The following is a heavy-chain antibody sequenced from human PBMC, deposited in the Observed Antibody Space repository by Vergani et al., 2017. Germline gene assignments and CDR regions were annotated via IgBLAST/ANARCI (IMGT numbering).Heavy chain of an antibody. V-gene: IGHV4-59*05. CDR1: GGSISSYY. CDR2: IYYSGST. J-gene: IGHJ5*02. CDR3: ASTSIAAAGLFDP. Sequence: QVQLQESGPGLVKPSETLSLTCTVSGGSISSYYWSWIRQPPGKGLEWIGSIYYSGSTYYHPSLKSRITISVDTSKNQFSLKLGSVTAADPAVYYCASTSIAAAGLFDPWGQGTLVTVSS. D-gene: IGHD6-13*01.